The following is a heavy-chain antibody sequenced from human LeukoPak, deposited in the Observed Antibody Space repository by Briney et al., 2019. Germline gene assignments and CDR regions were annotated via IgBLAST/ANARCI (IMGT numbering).Heavy chain of an antibody. CDR3: AKDAAARPNGFDY. D-gene: IGHD6-6*01. CDR1: GFTFSSYA. CDR2: ISGSGGST. J-gene: IGHJ4*02. Sequence: TGGSLRLSCAASGFTFSSYAMSWVRQAPGKGLEWVSAISGSGGSTYYADSVKGRYTISRDNSKNTLYLQMNSLRAEDTAVYYCAKDAAARPNGFDYWGQGTLVTVSS. V-gene: IGHV3-23*01.